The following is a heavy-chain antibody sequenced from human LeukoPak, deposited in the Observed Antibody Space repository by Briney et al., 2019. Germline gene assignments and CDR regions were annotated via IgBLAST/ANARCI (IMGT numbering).Heavy chain of an antibody. CDR3: ARDSRRGLLYSYYYYYMDV. CDR2: ISPYNGNT. Sequence: ASVKVSCKASGYTFISYGITWVRQAPGQGLEWMGWISPYNGNTKYEQKLEGRVTMTTDTSTSTASMELRSLRSDDTAVYYCARDSRRGLLYSYYYYYMDVWGKGTTVTVSS. CDR1: GYTFISYG. V-gene: IGHV1-18*01. J-gene: IGHJ6*03. D-gene: IGHD3-3*01.